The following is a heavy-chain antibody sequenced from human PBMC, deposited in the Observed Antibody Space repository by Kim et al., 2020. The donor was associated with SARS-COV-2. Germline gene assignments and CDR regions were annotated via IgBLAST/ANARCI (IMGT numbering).Heavy chain of an antibody. CDR3: ARDRYVAGDYHWFDP. Sequence: GGSLRLSCAASGFTFSDYYMSWIRQAPGKGLEWVSYISSSSSYTNYADSVKGRFTISRDNAKNSLYLQMNSLRAEDTAVYYCARDRYVAGDYHWFDPWGQGTLVTVSS. J-gene: IGHJ5*02. CDR1: GFTFSDYY. D-gene: IGHD4-17*01. CDR2: ISSSSSYT. V-gene: IGHV3-11*05.